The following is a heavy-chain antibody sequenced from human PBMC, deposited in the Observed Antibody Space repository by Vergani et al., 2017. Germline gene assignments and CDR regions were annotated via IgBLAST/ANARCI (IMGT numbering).Heavy chain of an antibody. CDR2: INPNSGDT. J-gene: IGHJ4*02. CDR3: ARGVGYDFWSGSPWGSDY. CDR1: GYTFTDHY. D-gene: IGHD3-3*01. V-gene: IGHV1-2*06. Sequence: QVQLVQFGAEVKKPGASVKVSCTASGYTFTDHYVHWVRQAPGQGLEWMGRINPNSGDTNYAQNVQGRVTVTRDTSINTAYMGLIGLRSDDTAVYYCARGVGYDFWSGSPWGSDYGGQGTLVTVSS.